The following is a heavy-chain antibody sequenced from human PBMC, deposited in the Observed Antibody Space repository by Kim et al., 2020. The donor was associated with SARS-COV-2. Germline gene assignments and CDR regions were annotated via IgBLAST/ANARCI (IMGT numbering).Heavy chain of an antibody. V-gene: IGHV3-23*01. D-gene: IGHD2-2*03. Sequence: GGSLRLSCTTSGFTFIGHAMSWVRQVPGQGLEWVSSIDGSDGTTYYVDSVKGRFTISRDDAKNTLYLQMRALRADDTATYYCMKGGWGWIWDHWGQGTLVTVSS. CDR2: IDGSDGTT. J-gene: IGHJ4*02. CDR3: MKGGWGWIWDH. CDR1: GFTFIGHA.